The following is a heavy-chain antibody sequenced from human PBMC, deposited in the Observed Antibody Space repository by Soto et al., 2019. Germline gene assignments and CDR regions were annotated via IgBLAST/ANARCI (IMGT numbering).Heavy chain of an antibody. CDR1: GYTFTNYG. D-gene: IGHD6-19*01. J-gene: IGHJ4*02. Sequence: QVQLVQSGAEVKKPGASVKVSCKASGYTFTNYGITWVRQAPGQGLEWMGWISAYNGDTNYAQKHQDRVTMTPDTSTSTASMEVRSLRSDDTAVYYCARLEQWLVRVDYWGQGTLVSVSS. CDR2: ISAYNGDT. V-gene: IGHV1-18*01. CDR3: ARLEQWLVRVDY.